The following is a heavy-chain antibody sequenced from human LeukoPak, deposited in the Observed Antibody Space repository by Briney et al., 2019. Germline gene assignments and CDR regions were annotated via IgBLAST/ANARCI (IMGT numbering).Heavy chain of an antibody. V-gene: IGHV4-38-2*02. Sequence: SETLSLTCTVSGYSISSGNYWGWIRQSPGKGLEWIGTIYHSGSTYYNPSLKSRVTISVDTSKNQISLRLSSVTAADTAIYYCARAGFGLAPLRGTPFDYWGQGTLVTVSS. D-gene: IGHD3-10*01. CDR3: ARAGFGLAPLRGTPFDY. J-gene: IGHJ4*02. CDR1: GYSISSGNY. CDR2: IYHSGST.